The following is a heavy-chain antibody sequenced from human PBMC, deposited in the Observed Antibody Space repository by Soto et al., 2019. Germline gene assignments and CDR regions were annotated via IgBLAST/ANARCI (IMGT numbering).Heavy chain of an antibody. Sequence: GASVKVSCKASGYTFTSYGISWVRQAPGQGLEWMGWISAYNGNTNYAQKLQGRVTMTTDTSTSTAYKELRSLRSDDTAVYYCATSHYDILTGYHFWGQGTLVTVSS. CDR2: ISAYNGNT. J-gene: IGHJ4*02. D-gene: IGHD3-9*01. V-gene: IGHV1-18*01. CDR1: GYTFTSYG. CDR3: ATSHYDILTGYHF.